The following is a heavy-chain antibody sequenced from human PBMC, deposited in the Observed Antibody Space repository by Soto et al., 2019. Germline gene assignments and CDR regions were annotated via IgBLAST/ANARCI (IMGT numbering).Heavy chain of an antibody. J-gene: IGHJ4*02. Sequence: QVQLVESGGGVVQPGRSLRLSCAASGFTFSSYGMHWVRQAPGKGLEWVAVIWYDGSNKYYADSVKGRFTNSRDNSKNTLYLQMNSLRAEDTAVYYCARDGEYRGQTTNFDYWGQGTLVTVSS. D-gene: IGHD3-10*01. CDR1: GFTFSSYG. CDR2: IWYDGSNK. CDR3: ARDGEYRGQTTNFDY. V-gene: IGHV3-33*01.